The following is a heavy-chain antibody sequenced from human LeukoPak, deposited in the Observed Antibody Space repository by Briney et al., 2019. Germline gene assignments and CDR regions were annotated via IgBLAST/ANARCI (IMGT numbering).Heavy chain of an antibody. J-gene: IGHJ4*02. CDR1: GYTFTSYG. CDR2: ISAYNGNT. D-gene: IGHD3-3*01. V-gene: IGHV1-18*01. CDR3: ARTYYDFWSGYYTEYFDY. Sequence: GASVKVSCKASGYTFTSYGISWVRQAPGQGLEWMGWISAYNGNTNYAQKLQGRVTMTTDTSTSTAYMELRSLRSDDTAVYYCARTYYDFWSGYYTEYFDYWGQGTLVTVSS.